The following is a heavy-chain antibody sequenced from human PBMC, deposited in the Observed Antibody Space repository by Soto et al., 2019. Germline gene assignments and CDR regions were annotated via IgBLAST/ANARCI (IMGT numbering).Heavy chain of an antibody. J-gene: IGHJ5*02. CDR2: IYTTRSP. D-gene: IGHD4-17*01. V-gene: IGHV4-4*07. Sequence: QVQLQESGPGLVKPSETLSLTCTVSGDSVSKYYWNWIRQPAGKGLEWIGRIYTTRSPNYNPSLKSRVTMSVDTSKYQFSLKLNLSSVTAADTAVYYCARSPAYGDYANLDTWGQGTLVTVSS. CDR1: GDSVSKYY. CDR3: ARSPAYGDYANLDT.